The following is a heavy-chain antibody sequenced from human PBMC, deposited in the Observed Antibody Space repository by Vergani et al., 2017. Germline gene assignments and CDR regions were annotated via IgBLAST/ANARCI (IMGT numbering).Heavy chain of an antibody. CDR2: IHNRGKT. Sequence: QVRLEESGPGLVKPSETLSLTCSVSGYSIGSGFYWACSRQSPGGGLQWLTSIHNRGKTYHNPSLKSRVSVSLDTSKHRFSLNLTAVTATDTAVYYCARSQGDSWYFDLWGPGSLVTVSS. CDR1: GYSIGSGFY. D-gene: IGHD2-21*02. J-gene: IGHJ2*01. CDR3: ARSQGDSWYFDL. V-gene: IGHV4-38-2*01.